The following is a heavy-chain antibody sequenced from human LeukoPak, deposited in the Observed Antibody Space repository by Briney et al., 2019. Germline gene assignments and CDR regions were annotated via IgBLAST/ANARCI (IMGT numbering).Heavy chain of an antibody. CDR1: GGSISSSSYY. J-gene: IGHJ4*02. V-gene: IGHV4-39*01. CDR2: IYYSGST. Sequence: SETLSLTCTVSGGSISSSSYYWGWIRQPPGKGLEWIGSIYYSGSTYYNPSLKSRVTISVDTSKNQFSLKLSSVTAADTAVYYCASHPRSIAAAGTYYFDYWGQGTLVTVSS. CDR3: ASHPRSIAAAGTYYFDY. D-gene: IGHD6-13*01.